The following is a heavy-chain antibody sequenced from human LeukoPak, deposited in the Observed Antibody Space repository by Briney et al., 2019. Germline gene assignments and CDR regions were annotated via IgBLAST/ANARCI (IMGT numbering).Heavy chain of an antibody. D-gene: IGHD2-8*02. V-gene: IGHV4-34*01. CDR3: SRGSDKSKTGAT. CDR2: IHPYGFT. Sequence: SETLSLTCALYGGSFSNYYWSWIRQPPGKGLEWIGEIHPYGFTNFNPSLKSRVSISVDTSKNQFSLKLTSVTAADTAVYYCSRGSDKSKTGATWGQGSLVTVSS. CDR1: GGSFSNYY. J-gene: IGHJ5*02.